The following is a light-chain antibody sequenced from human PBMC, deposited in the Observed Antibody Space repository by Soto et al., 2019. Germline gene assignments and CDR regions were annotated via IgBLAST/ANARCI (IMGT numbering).Light chain of an antibody. CDR3: QQYGSTPVT. V-gene: IGKV3-20*01. Sequence: EIVLTQSPCTLSLSPGDRATLSCRASQSVSSSFFAWYQQKPGQAPRLLLYGASTRATGFPDRFSGSGSGTDFTLTISRLEPEDFAVYYCQQYGSTPVTFGQGTKVDIK. CDR2: GAS. CDR1: QSVSSSF. J-gene: IGKJ1*01.